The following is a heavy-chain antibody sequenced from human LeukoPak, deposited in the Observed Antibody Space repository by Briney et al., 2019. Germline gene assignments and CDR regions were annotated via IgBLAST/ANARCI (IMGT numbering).Heavy chain of an antibody. Sequence: PGGSLRLSCAASGFTFNNYAMSWVRQAPGRGLEWVSTISGSGDSIYYADSVKGRFTISRDNSKNTLYLQMNSLRPEDTAAYYCPKGCASTGCYTSEHWGQGTLVTVSS. CDR1: GFTFNNYA. V-gene: IGHV3-23*01. CDR3: PKGCASTGCYTSEH. J-gene: IGHJ4*02. D-gene: IGHD2-2*02. CDR2: ISGSGDSI.